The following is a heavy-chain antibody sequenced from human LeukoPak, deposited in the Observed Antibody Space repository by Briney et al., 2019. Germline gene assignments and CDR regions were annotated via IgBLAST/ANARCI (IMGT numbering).Heavy chain of an antibody. Sequence: GGSLRLSCVDSGFTFTNAWMSWVRQAPGKGLEWIGRIKSKTDGGTTNYAEPVRGRFTISRDDSKSAVYLQMNSLKIEDTAVYYCTTDLGTYYHGSQRLIPIDYWGQGTLVTVSS. CDR3: TTDLGTYYHGSQRLIPIDY. V-gene: IGHV3-15*01. CDR1: GFTFTNAW. J-gene: IGHJ4*02. CDR2: IKSKTDGGTT. D-gene: IGHD3-10*01.